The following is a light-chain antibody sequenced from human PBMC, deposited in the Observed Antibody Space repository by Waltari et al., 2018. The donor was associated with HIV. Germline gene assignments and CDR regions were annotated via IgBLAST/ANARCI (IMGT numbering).Light chain of an antibody. Sequence: DIQMTQYPYSLSASVGDRVTITCQASQGLKNNLNWFQQRKGKAPKLLIYDESKLETGFPSSFTGSGSGKDFTFTISSLQPEDIATYFCLQYENLPYTVGQGTKLEIK. CDR3: LQYENLPYT. J-gene: IGKJ2*01. CDR1: QGLKNN. V-gene: IGKV1-33*01. CDR2: DES.